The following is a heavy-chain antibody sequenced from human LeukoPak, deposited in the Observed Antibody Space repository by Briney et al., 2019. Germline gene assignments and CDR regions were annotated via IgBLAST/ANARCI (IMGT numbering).Heavy chain of an antibody. V-gene: IGHV4-59*01. CDR2: IYYSGST. CDR3: ARGYDFWSGYSLGMDV. Sequence: SETLSLTCTVSGGSISSYYWSWIRQPPGKGLEWIGYIYYSGSTNYNPSLKSRVTILVDTSKNQFSLKLSSVTAADTAVYYCARGYDFWSGYSLGMDVWGQGTTVTVSS. CDR1: GGSISSYY. D-gene: IGHD3-3*01. J-gene: IGHJ6*02.